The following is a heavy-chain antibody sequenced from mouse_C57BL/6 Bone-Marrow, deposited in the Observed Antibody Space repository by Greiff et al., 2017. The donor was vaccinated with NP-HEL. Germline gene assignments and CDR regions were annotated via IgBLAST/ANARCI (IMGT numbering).Heavy chain of an antibody. J-gene: IGHJ3*01. CDR1: GFNIKDDY. CDR2: IDPENGDT. Sequence: VHVKQSGAELVRPGASVKLSCTASGFNIKDDYMHWVKQRPEQGLEWIGWIDPENGDTEYASKFQGKATITADTSSNTAYLQLSSLTSEDTAVYYCTTDYYGSSLFAYWGQGTLVTVSA. D-gene: IGHD1-1*01. CDR3: TTDYYGSSLFAY. V-gene: IGHV14-4*01.